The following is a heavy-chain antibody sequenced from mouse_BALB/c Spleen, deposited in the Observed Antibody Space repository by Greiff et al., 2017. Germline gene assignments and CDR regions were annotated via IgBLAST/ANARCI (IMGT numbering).Heavy chain of an antibody. Sequence: EVNLVESGGGLVQPGGSRKLSCAASGFTFSSFGMHWVRQAPEKGLEWVAYISSGSSTIYYADTVKGRFTISRDNPKNTLFLQMTSLRSEDTAMYYCARGGRGREAWFAYWGQGTLVTVSA. CDR2: ISSGSSTI. D-gene: IGHD3-3*01. V-gene: IGHV5-17*02. CDR1: GFTFSSFG. J-gene: IGHJ3*01. CDR3: ARGGRGREAWFAY.